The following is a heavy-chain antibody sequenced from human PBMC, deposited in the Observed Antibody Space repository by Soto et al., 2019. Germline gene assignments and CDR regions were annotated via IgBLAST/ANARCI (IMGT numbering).Heavy chain of an antibody. CDR2: INSDGSST. CDR3: ARGSSWEPEAFDI. J-gene: IGHJ3*02. Sequence: PXGPPRLPGSACGFRLRSSWMHWVRQAPGKGLVWVSRINSDGSSTSYADSVKGRFTISRDNAKNTLYLQMNSLRAEDTAVYYCARGSSWEPEAFDIWGQGTMGTV. V-gene: IGHV3-74*01. CDR1: GFRLRSSW. D-gene: IGHD1-26*01.